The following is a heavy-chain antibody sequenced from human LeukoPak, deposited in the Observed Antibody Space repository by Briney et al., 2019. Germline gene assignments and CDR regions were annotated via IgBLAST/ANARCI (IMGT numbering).Heavy chain of an antibody. D-gene: IGHD3-16*01. CDR1: GGSISSSSYY. J-gene: IGHJ6*03. V-gene: IGHV4-61*01. Sequence: SETLSLTCTVSGGSISSSSYYWGWFRQPPGKGLEWIGYIYYSGSTNYNPSLKSRVTISVDTSKNQFSLKLSSVTAADTAVYYCARETSQKGAHYMDVWGKGTTVTISS. CDR2: IYYSGST. CDR3: ARETSQKGAHYMDV.